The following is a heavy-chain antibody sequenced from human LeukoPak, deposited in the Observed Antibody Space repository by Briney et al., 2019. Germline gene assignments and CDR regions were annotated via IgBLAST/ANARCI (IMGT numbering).Heavy chain of an antibody. CDR1: GGSFSIYY. D-gene: IGHD3-16*02. CDR2: INHSGST. J-gene: IGHJ4*02. Sequence: SETLSLTCVVYGGSFSIYYWSWIRQPPGKGLEWIGEINHSGSTNYNPSLKSRVTISVDTSKNQFSLKLSSVTAADTAVYYCARGSDYVWGSYRYTPFVYWGQGTLVTVSS. V-gene: IGHV4-34*01. CDR3: ARGSDYVWGSYRYTPFVY.